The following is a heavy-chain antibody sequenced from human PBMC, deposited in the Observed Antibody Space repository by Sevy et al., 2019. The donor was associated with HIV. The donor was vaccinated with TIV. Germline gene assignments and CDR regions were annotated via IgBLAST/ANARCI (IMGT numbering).Heavy chain of an antibody. CDR2: ISYDGSNK. Sequence: GGSLRLSCTASGFTFSSYAMHWVRQAPGKGLEWVAVISYDGSNKYYADSVKGRFTISRDNSKNTLYLQMNSLRAEDTAVYYCARDYGIAVAGTTFYYYYGMDVWGQGTTVTVSS. V-gene: IGHV3-30*04. D-gene: IGHD6-19*01. J-gene: IGHJ6*02. CDR3: ARDYGIAVAGTTFYYYYGMDV. CDR1: GFTFSSYA.